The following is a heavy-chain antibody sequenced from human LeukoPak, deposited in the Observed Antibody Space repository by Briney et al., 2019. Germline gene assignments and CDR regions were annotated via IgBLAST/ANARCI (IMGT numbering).Heavy chain of an antibody. J-gene: IGHJ6*02. D-gene: IGHD6-6*01. CDR2: ISNSGGST. CDR3: AKGWSYSSSSSYYYYGMDV. CDR1: KFTFSRYA. Sequence: GGSLRLSCAASKFTFSRYAMSWVRKAPGKGLEWVSAISNSGGSTYYADSVKGRFTISRDNSKNTLYLQMNSLRAEDTAVYYCAKGWSYSSSSSYYYYGMDVWGQGTTVTVSS. V-gene: IGHV3-23*01.